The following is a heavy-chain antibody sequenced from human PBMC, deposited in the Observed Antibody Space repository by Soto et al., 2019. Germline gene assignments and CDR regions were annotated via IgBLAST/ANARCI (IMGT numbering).Heavy chain of an antibody. D-gene: IGHD2-2*01. Sequence: EVQLVESGGGVVQPGRSLRLSCTASGFTFGDYAMSWFRQAPGKGLEWVGFIRSKAYGGTTEYAASVKGRFTISRDDSKIIAYLQMNSLKTEDTAVYYCTRDRWGDCSSTSCYSVDYWGQGTLVTVSS. CDR3: TRDRWGDCSSTSCYSVDY. CDR1: GFTFGDYA. J-gene: IGHJ4*02. V-gene: IGHV3-49*03. CDR2: IRSKAYGGTT.